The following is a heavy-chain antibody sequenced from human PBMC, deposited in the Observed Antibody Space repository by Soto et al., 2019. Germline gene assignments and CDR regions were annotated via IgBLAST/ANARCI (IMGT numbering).Heavy chain of an antibody. D-gene: IGHD3-22*01. CDR3: AIRGQWLFFDC. V-gene: IGHV1-24*01. J-gene: IGHJ4*02. Sequence: ASVNVSCKVSGYTLTELSMHWVRQAPGKGLEWMGGFDPEDGETIYAQKFQGRVTVTEDTSTDTAYMELSSLRSEDTAVYYCAIRGQWLFFDCWGQGTLVTVS. CDR1: GYTLTELS. CDR2: FDPEDGET.